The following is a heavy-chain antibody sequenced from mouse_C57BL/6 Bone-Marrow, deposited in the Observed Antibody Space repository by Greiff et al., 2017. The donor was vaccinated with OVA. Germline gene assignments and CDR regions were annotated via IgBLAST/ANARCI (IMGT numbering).Heavy chain of an antibody. Sequence: DVQLQESGPGLVKPSQSLSLTCSVTGYSITSGYYWNWIRQFPGNKLEWMGYISYDGSNNYNPSLKNRISITRDTSKNQFFLKLNSVTNEDTATYYCARRDWEEYYFDCWGQGTTLTVSS. CDR2: ISYDGSN. J-gene: IGHJ2*01. CDR1: GYSITSGYY. D-gene: IGHD4-1*01. V-gene: IGHV3-6*01. CDR3: ARRDWEEYYFDC.